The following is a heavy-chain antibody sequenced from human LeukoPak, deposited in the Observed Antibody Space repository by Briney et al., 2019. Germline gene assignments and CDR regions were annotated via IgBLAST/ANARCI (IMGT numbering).Heavy chain of an antibody. V-gene: IGHV1-18*01. J-gene: IGHJ4*02. Sequence: ASVKVSCKASGYTFTSYGISWVRQAPGQGLEWMGWISAYNGNTNYAQELQGRVTMTTDTSTSTAYMELRSLRSDDTAVYYCARDRCSGGSCYFDYWGQGTLVTVSS. CDR2: ISAYNGNT. CDR1: GYTFTSYG. D-gene: IGHD2-15*01. CDR3: ARDRCSGGSCYFDY.